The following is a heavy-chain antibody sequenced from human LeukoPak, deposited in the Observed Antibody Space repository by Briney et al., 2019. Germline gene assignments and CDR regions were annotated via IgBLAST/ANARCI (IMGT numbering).Heavy chain of an antibody. CDR3: ARGEYNWNDFYYYYYGMDV. J-gene: IGHJ6*04. CDR2: INPSGGST. Sequence: GASVKVSCKASGYTFTSYYMHWVRQAPGQGLEWMGIINPSGGSTSYAQKFQGRVTMTRDTSTSTAYMELSSLRSEDTAVYYCARGEYNWNDFYYYYYGMDVWGKGTTVTVSS. D-gene: IGHD1-1*01. CDR1: GYTFTSYY. V-gene: IGHV1-46*01.